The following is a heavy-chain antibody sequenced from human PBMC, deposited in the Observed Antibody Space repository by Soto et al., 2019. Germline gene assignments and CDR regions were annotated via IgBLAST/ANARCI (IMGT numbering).Heavy chain of an antibody. CDR2: ISYSGST. D-gene: IGHD1-1*01. J-gene: IGHJ4*02. CDR3: ARYRTGGTGFDY. Sequence: PSETRSRTCTFSGGSFISVSYFWSCILQPPGKGLEFIGYISYSGSTNYNSSLKSRVTISKDTSEKQFSLKLSSVTAADTAVYYCARYRTGGTGFDYWGQGTLVTVSS. CDR1: GGSFISVSYF. V-gene: IGHV4-61*01.